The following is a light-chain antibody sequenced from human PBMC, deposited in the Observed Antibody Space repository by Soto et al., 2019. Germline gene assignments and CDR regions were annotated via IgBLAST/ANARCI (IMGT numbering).Light chain of an antibody. Sequence: QSAPTQDAPLSWSPGQSITLSLPGNRSDVGGFNYVSWYQQHPGKATKLMSYDVFTRPSGVSNRFSGSKSGNTASLTISALQAEDEADYYCTSWTSTSTYVFGSGTKVTVL. J-gene: IGLJ1*01. V-gene: IGLV2-14*03. CDR1: RSDVGGFNY. CDR2: DVF. CDR3: TSWTSTSTYV.